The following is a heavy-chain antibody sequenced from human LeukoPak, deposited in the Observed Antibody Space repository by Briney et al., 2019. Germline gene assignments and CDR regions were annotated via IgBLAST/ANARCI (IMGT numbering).Heavy chain of an antibody. CDR3: ARDSSTGSSGSN. J-gene: IGHJ4*02. D-gene: IGHD6-19*01. Sequence: ASVKVSCKASGGTFSSYAISWVRQAPGQGLEWMGGIIPIFGTANYAQKFQGRVTMTTDASTSTAYMELRSLRSDDTAVYYCARDSSTGSSGSNWGQGTLVTVSS. CDR2: IIPIFGTA. CDR1: GGTFSSYA. V-gene: IGHV1-69*05.